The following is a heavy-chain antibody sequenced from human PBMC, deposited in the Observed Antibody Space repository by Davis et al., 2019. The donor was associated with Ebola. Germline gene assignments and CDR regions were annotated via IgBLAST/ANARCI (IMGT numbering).Heavy chain of an antibody. CDR1: GGPISSYY. V-gene: IGHV4-4*07. CDR3: ARDRDYYGSGSPYYFDY. D-gene: IGHD3-10*01. CDR2: IYTSGNT. Sequence: PSETLSLTCTVSGGPISSYYWSWIRQPAGKGLEWIGRIYTSGNTNYNPSLKSRVTMSVDTSKNQFSLKLSSVTAADTAVYYCARDRDYYGSGSPYYFDYWGQGTLVTVSS. J-gene: IGHJ4*02.